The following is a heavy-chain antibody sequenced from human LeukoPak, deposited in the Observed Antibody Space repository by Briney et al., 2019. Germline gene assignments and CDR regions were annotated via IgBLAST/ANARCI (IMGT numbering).Heavy chain of an antibody. V-gene: IGHV1-18*01. J-gene: IGHJ3*02. Sequence: ASVKVSCKASGYTFTSYGISWVRQAPGQGLEWMGWISAYNGNTNYAQKLQGRVTMTTDTSTSTAYMELRSLRSDDTAVYYCARGVLEWILYGDAFDIWGQGTMVTVSS. D-gene: IGHD3-3*01. CDR3: ARGVLEWILYGDAFDI. CDR1: GYTFTSYG. CDR2: ISAYNGNT.